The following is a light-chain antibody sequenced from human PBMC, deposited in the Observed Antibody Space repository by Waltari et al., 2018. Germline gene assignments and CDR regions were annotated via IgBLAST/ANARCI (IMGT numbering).Light chain of an antibody. CDR2: TSS. CDR3: QQVFVTPYS. CDR1: QNIHNF. V-gene: IGKV1-39*01. J-gene: IGKJ2*03. Sequence: DIQMTQSPSSLSASVGDRVTITCRASQNIHNFLNWYQQKPGKAPNLLIYTSSGLPKGVPSRFSGSGSGTDFTLTISGLQPEDLATYYCQQVFVTPYSFGQGTKLDI.